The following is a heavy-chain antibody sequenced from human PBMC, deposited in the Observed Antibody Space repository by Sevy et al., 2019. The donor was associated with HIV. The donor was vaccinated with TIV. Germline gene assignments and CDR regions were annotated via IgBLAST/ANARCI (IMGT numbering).Heavy chain of an antibody. Sequence: SETLSLTCTVSGGSISGSFYWSWVRQSAGKGLEWIGRIYTSGSTNCNPSLKRRVTMSVDTSKNQFSLSLTSVTAADTAVYYCARAPYYYDSSGYLSALVDVWGQGTTVTVSS. D-gene: IGHD3-22*01. CDR3: ARAPYYYDSSGYLSALVDV. CDR2: IYTSGST. CDR1: GGSISGSFY. J-gene: IGHJ6*02. V-gene: IGHV4-4*07.